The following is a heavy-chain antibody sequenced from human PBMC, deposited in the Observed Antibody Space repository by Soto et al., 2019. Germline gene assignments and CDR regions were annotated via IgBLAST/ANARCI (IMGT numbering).Heavy chain of an antibody. J-gene: IGHJ4*02. CDR1: GFTFSSYA. Sequence: GGSLRLSCAASGFTFSSYAMIWVLQAPGKGLEWVSAISGSGGSTYYADSVKGRFTISRDNSKNPLYLQMNSLRAEDTAVYYCAKDPDFDFWSGYFGYWGQGTLVTVSS. CDR2: ISGSGGST. CDR3: AKDPDFDFWSGYFGY. D-gene: IGHD3-3*01. V-gene: IGHV3-23*01.